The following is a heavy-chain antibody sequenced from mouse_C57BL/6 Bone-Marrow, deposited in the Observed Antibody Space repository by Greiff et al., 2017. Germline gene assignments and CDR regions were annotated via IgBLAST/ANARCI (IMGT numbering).Heavy chain of an antibody. J-gene: IGHJ2*01. Sequence: EVQRVESGPGLVKPSQSLSLTCSVTGYSITSGYYWNWIRQFPGNKLEWMGYISYDGSNNYNPSRKNRISITRDTSKNQFFLKLNSVTTEDTATYYCAREWDDYYGFDYWGQGTTLTVSS. V-gene: IGHV3-6*01. CDR1: GYSITSGYY. CDR3: AREWDDYYGFDY. CDR2: ISYDGSN. D-gene: IGHD1-1*01.